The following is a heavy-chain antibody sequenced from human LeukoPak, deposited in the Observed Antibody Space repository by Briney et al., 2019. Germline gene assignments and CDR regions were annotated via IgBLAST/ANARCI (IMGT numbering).Heavy chain of an antibody. V-gene: IGHV3-23*01. CDR1: GIPFEYLA. D-gene: IGHD3-10*01. CDR2: ISARDGST. J-gene: IGHJ3*02. CDR3: AKGGWFGQSPSDVFDI. Sequence: GALRLFFGASGIPFEYLAITWVRQASGKGPEWVSGISARDGSTHHADSVKGRFIIARVNFKHTMYMQVNSLTDEDRAGYYWAKGGWFGQSPSDVFDIWGQGTMVTVSS.